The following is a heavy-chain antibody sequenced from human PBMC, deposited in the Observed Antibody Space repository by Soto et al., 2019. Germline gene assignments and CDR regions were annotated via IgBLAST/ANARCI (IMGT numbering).Heavy chain of an antibody. CDR3: VRSGTSSGRFSDY. CDR1: GYTFTSYW. J-gene: IGHJ4*02. Sequence: VESLKISCKGSGYTFTSYWIGWVRQMPGEGLEWMGVIYPSDSDIRYSPSFQGKVTISADKSITTAYLQWSSLKAADTAMYYCVRSGTSSGRFSDYWGKGTLVTVAS. V-gene: IGHV5-51*01. D-gene: IGHD3-3*01. CDR2: IYPSDSDI.